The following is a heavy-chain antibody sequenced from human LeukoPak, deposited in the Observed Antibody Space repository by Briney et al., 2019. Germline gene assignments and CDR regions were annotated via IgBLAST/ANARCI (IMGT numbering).Heavy chain of an antibody. V-gene: IGHV4-34*01. D-gene: IGHD2/OR15-2a*01. CDR2: INHSGST. J-gene: IGHJ4*02. CDR3: ARGSTYTEI. CDR1: GGSFSGYY. Sequence: PSETLSLTCAVYGGSFSGYYWSWIRQPPGKGLEWIGEINHSGSTNYNPSLKSRVTISIDTSKNQFSLKLSSVTAADTAVYYCARGSTYTEIWGQGTLVTVSS.